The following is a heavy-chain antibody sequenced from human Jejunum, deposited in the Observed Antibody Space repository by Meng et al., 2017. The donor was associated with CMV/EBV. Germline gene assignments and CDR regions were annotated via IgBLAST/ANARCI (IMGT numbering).Heavy chain of an antibody. V-gene: IGHV1-18*01. CDR2: ISPYNGNT. J-gene: IGHJ4*02. D-gene: IGHD2-2*01. Sequence: GYVFNTKGIRWVRQASGQGFEWIGWISPYNGNTKLADKFQGRVTLTTDSSTRTVYMDLRSLTSDDTAMYYCARERPGSGYQVTDYWGQGTLVTVSS. CDR3: ARERPGSGYQVTDY. CDR1: GYVFNTKG.